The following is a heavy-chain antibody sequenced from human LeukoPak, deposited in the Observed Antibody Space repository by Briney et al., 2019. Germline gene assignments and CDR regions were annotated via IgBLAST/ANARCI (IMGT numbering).Heavy chain of an antibody. D-gene: IGHD3-22*01. J-gene: IGHJ5*02. CDR3: ASIYYDSSGYGFDP. CDR2: ISAYNGNT. CDR1: GYTFTSYG. Sequence: GASVKVSCKASGYTFTSYGISWVRRAPGQGLEWMGWISAYNGNTNYAQKLQGRVTMTTDTSTSTAYMELRSLRSDDTAVYYCASIYYDSSGYGFDPWGQGTLVTVSS. V-gene: IGHV1-18*01.